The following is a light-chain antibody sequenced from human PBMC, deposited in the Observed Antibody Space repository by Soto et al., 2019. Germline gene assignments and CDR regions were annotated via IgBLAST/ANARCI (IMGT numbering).Light chain of an antibody. V-gene: IGKV1-5*03. Sequence: DIQMTQSPSTLSASVGDRVTITCRASQSIDTWLAWHQQMPGKAPKLLISKASSLESGVPSRFSGSGSGTEFTLTINSLQPDDFAVYYCQQRSNWPPPGWTFGQGTKVDIK. CDR2: KAS. CDR1: QSIDTW. CDR3: QQRSNWPPPGWT. J-gene: IGKJ1*01.